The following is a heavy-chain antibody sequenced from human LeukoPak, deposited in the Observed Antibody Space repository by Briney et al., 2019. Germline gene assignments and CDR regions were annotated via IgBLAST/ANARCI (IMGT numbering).Heavy chain of an antibody. CDR3: ARGHPHGWELYLDY. V-gene: IGHV3-30*04. J-gene: IGHJ4*02. CDR1: GFTFGANA. CDR2: ISYDGNNE. Sequence: GRSLRLSCAASGFTFGANAMHWVRQSPGKGLEWVALISYDGNNEWYADSVKGRFTVSRDNSKNTLYLQMNSLRVEDTAVYYCARGHPHGWELYLDYWGQGTLVTVSS. D-gene: IGHD1-26*01.